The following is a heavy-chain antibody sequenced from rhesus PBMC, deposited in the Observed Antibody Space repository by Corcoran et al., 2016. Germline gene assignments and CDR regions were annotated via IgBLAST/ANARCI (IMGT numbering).Heavy chain of an antibody. D-gene: IGHD4-23*01. Sequence: QVQLVQSGAEIKQPGASVKLSCKASGYTFTSYYMHWVRQAPGQGLEWIGMISPYKGNKGYAQNFQGRVTITTDTSTSTGYMELSSLRSEDTAVYYCTRGMADSNYFDYWGQGVLVTVSS. CDR1: GYTFTSYY. CDR3: TRGMADSNYFDY. V-gene: IGHV1-1*01. CDR2: ISPYKGNK. J-gene: IGHJ4*01.